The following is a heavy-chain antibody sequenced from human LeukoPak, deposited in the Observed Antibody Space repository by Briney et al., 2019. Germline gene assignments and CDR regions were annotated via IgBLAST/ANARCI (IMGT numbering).Heavy chain of an antibody. CDR2: ISWNSGSI. CDR1: GFTFDDYA. J-gene: IGHJ6*02. Sequence: GRSLRLSCAASGFTFDDYAMHWVRQAPGKGLEWVSGISWNSGSIGYADSVKGRFTISRDNSRNTLYLQMSSLKPEDTAVYYCARKEGDYYYYGMDVWGQGTTVTVSS. V-gene: IGHV3-9*01. CDR3: ARKEGDYYYYGMDV.